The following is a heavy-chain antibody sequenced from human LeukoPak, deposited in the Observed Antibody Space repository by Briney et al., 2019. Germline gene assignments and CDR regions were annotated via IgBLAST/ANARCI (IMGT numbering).Heavy chain of an antibody. Sequence: SETLSLTCAVSGVSISSGGYSWSWIRQPPGKGLEWIGYIYHSGSTYYNPSLKSRVTISVDKSKNQFSLKLNSVTAADTAVYYCARSGWYVDSWGQGTLVTVSS. J-gene: IGHJ4*02. CDR3: ARSGWYVDS. D-gene: IGHD6-19*01. CDR1: GVSISSGGYS. CDR2: IYHSGST. V-gene: IGHV4-30-2*01.